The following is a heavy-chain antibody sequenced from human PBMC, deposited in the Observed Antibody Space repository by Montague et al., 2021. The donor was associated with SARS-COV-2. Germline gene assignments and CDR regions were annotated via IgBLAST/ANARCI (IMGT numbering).Heavy chain of an antibody. CDR3: ARGLMSNKMMVEIMTGTSNGLDS. V-gene: IGHV4-34*01. J-gene: IGHJ5*01. CDR2: INQSGSS. Sequence: SETRSLTCAVYGGSFSGYDWTWICQSPGKGLERIWEINQSGSSNYKYPLKIRITISVDTSKNQFSLTVTLVTAADTAVYYCARGLMSNKMMVEIMTGTSNGLDSWGQGTMVTVSS. CDR1: GGSFSGYD. D-gene: IGHD2-21*01.